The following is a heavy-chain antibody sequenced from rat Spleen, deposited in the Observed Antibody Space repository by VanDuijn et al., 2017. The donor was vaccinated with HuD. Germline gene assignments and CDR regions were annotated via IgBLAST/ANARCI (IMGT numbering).Heavy chain of an antibody. Sequence: EVQLVESGGGLVQPGRSMKLSCAASGFTFSSFPMAWVRQAPTKGLEWVASIDSGGVNSFFRDSVKGRFTISRDNAKSTLYLQMDSLRSEDTATYYCARPTEGIAWFVYWGQGTLVTVSS. CDR1: GFTFSSFP. V-gene: IGHV5-46*01. D-gene: IGHD1-11*01. CDR3: ARPTEGIAWFVY. CDR2: IDSGGVNS. J-gene: IGHJ3*01.